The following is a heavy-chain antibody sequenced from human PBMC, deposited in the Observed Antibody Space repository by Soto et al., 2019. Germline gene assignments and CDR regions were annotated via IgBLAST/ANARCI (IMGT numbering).Heavy chain of an antibody. CDR2: INAGNGNT. D-gene: IGHD3-3*01. CDR3: ARDGYDFWSGPEPLVY. V-gene: IGHV1-3*01. CDR1: GYTFTSYA. J-gene: IGHJ4*02. Sequence: QVQLVQSGAGVKKPGASVKVSCKASGYTFTSYAMHWVRQAPGQRLEWMGWINAGNGNTKYSQKFQGRVTITRDTSASTAYMELSSLRSEDTAVYYCARDGYDFWSGPEPLVYWGQGTLVTVSS.